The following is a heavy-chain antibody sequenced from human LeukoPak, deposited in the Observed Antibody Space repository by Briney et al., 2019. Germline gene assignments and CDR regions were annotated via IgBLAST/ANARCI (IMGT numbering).Heavy chain of an antibody. J-gene: IGHJ2*01. Sequence: GGSLRLSCAASGFTFSRYWMSWVRQAPGKGLEWVAYIKQDGSEKYYVDSVKGRFTISRDNAKNSLYLQMNSLRAEDTAVYYCAKGKYYAYIWGSSTWYFDLWGRGTLVTVSS. D-gene: IGHD3-16*01. V-gene: IGHV3-7*01. CDR3: AKGKYYAYIWGSSTWYFDL. CDR2: IKQDGSEK. CDR1: GFTFSRYW.